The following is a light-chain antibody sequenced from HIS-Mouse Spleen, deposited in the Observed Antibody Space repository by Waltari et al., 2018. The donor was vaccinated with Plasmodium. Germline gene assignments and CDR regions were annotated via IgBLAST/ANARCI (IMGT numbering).Light chain of an antibody. CDR3: YSTDSSGNHRV. Sequence: SYELTQPPSVSVSPGQTARITCSGAALPKKYAYWYQQKSGQAPVLVIYEDSNRPSGIPERFSGSSSGTMATLTISGAQVEDEADYYCYSTDSSGNHRVFGGGTKLTVL. CDR2: EDS. V-gene: IGLV3-10*01. CDR1: ALPKKY. J-gene: IGLJ3*02.